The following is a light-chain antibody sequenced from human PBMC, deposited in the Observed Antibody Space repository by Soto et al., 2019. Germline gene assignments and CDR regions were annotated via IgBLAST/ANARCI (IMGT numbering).Light chain of an antibody. CDR3: SSYTSSSTL. V-gene: IGLV2-14*01. CDR1: SSDVGSYNY. J-gene: IGLJ1*01. Sequence: QSALAQPASVSGSPGQSITISCAGTSSDVGSYNYVSWYQQHPGKAPKLMIYEVSNRPSGVSSRFSGSKSGNTASLTISGLQAEDEADYYCSSYTSSSTLFGTGTKVTAL. CDR2: EVS.